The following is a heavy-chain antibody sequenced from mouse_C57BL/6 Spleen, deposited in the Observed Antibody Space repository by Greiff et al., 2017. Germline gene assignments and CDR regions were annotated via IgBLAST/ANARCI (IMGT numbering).Heavy chain of an antibody. CDR1: GYTFTSYW. CDR3: ARVSRPPEDYFDY. Sequence: VQLQQPGAELVRPGSSVKLSCKASGYTFTSYWMHWVKQRPIQGLEWIGNIDPSDSETHYNQKFKDKATLTVDKSSSTAYMQLSSLTSEDSAVYYCARVSRPPEDYFDYWGQGTTLTVSS. D-gene: IGHD6-2*01. V-gene: IGHV1-52*01. CDR2: IDPSDSET. J-gene: IGHJ2*01.